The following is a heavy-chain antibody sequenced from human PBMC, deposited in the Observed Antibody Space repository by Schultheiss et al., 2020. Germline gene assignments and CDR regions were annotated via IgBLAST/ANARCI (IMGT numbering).Heavy chain of an antibody. Sequence: SETLSLTCTVSGGSISSSSYYWGWIRQPPGKGLEWIGSIYYSGSTNYNPSLKSRVTISVDTSKNQFSLKLSSVTAADTAVYYCARGLGDSDYWGQGNLVTVSS. J-gene: IGHJ4*02. CDR2: IYYSGST. CDR3: ARGLGDSDY. CDR1: GGSISSSSYY. V-gene: IGHV4-39*01. D-gene: IGHD3-16*01.